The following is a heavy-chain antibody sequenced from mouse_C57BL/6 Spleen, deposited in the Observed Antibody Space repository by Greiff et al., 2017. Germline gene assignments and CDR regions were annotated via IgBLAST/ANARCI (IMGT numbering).Heavy chain of an antibody. Sequence: EVQLQQSGAELVRPGASVKLSCTASGFNITDDYMHWVKQRPEQGLEWIGWIDPENGDTEYASKFQGKATMTADTSSNTAYLQLSSLTSEDTAVYYCTRSNYPYYFDYWGQGTTLTVSS. V-gene: IGHV14-4*01. D-gene: IGHD2-5*01. J-gene: IGHJ2*01. CDR3: TRSNYPYYFDY. CDR2: IDPENGDT. CDR1: GFNITDDY.